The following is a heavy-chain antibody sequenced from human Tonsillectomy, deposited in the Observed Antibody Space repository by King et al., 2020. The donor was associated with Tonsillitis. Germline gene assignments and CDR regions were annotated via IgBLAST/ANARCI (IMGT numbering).Heavy chain of an antibody. CDR1: RFPFSFYW. J-gene: IGHJ4*02. V-gene: IGHV3-7*03. Sequence: VQLVESGGGLVQPGGSLRLSCAASRFPFSFYWMSWVRQAPGKGLEWVANIKQDGSAKFYVDSVKGRFTISRDNANNSLYLQMHSLRAEDTAVYYCASCSGSLDSWGQGTLVTVSS. CDR3: ASCSGSLDS. CDR2: IKQDGSAK. D-gene: IGHD2-15*01.